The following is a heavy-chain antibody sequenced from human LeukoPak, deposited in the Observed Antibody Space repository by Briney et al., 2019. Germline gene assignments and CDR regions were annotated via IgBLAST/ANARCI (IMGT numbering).Heavy chain of an antibody. J-gene: IGHJ5*02. V-gene: IGHV1-69*13. Sequence: SVKVSCKASGGTFSSYAISWVRQAPGQGLEWMGGIIPIFGTANYAQKFQGRVTITADESTSTAYMELSSLGSEDTAVYYCARDFPPHYSSGWPNWFDPWGQGTLVTVSS. CDR1: GGTFSSYA. CDR3: ARDFPPHYSSGWPNWFDP. D-gene: IGHD6-19*01. CDR2: IIPIFGTA.